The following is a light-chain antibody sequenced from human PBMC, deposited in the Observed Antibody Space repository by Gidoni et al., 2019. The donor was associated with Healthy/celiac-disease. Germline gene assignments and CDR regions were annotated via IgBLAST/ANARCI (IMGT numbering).Light chain of an antibody. CDR1: QSVSSSY. J-gene: IGKJ5*01. Sequence: EIVLTQSPGTLSLSPGERAPLSCRASQSVSSSYLAWYQQKPGQAPRRLIYGASSRATGIPDRFSGSGSGTDFTLTISRLEPEDFAVYYCQQYGSSPPITFGQGTRLEIK. CDR3: QQYGSSPPIT. CDR2: GAS. V-gene: IGKV3-20*01.